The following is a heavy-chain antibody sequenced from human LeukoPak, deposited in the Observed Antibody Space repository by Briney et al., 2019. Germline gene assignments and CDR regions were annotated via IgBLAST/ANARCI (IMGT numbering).Heavy chain of an antibody. CDR2: INSDGSST. CDR3: ARDPVGGRPDY. V-gene: IGHV3-74*01. Sequence: GGSLRLSCAASGFTFSTYWMHWVRQAPGKGLVWVSRINSDGSSTSYADSVKGRFTISRDNAKKTVYLQMNSLRADDTAVYYCARDPVGGRPDYWGQGALVTISS. D-gene: IGHD1-26*01. CDR1: GFTFSTYW. J-gene: IGHJ4*02.